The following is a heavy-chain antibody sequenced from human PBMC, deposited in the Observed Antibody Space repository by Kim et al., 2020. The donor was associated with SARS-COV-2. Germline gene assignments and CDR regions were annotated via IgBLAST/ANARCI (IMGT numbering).Heavy chain of an antibody. Sequence: SETLSLTCAVYGGSFSGYYWSWIRQPPGKGLEWIGEINHSGSTNYNPSLKSRVTISVDTSKNQFSLKLSSVTAADTAVYYCARAPVNHFDFWGQGTLVTVSS. CDR1: GGSFSGYY. J-gene: IGHJ4*02. CDR2: INHSGST. CDR3: ARAPVNHFDF. V-gene: IGHV4-34*01.